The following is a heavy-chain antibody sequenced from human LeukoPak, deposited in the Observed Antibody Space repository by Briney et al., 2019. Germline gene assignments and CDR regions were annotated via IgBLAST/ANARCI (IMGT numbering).Heavy chain of an antibody. CDR2: ISVSDGST. D-gene: IGHD1-26*01. CDR1: EFTFRHFA. CDR3: AGAMPSSTYYFDS. Sequence: GGSLKLSCAASEFTFRHFAMNWVRHAPGKGLEWVSVISVSDGSTYYADSVRGRFTISRDNSKNTLFLQLNGLRAEDTAIYYCAGAMPSSTYYFDSWGQGTLVTVSS. V-gene: IGHV3-23*01. J-gene: IGHJ4*02.